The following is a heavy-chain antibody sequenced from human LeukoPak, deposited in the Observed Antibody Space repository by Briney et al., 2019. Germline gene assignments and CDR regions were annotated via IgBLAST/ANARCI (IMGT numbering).Heavy chain of an antibody. CDR3: ATKRGISYGTPSGRYYYMDV. J-gene: IGHJ6*03. V-gene: IGHV1-69*05. Sequence: SGKVCCKPAGGTFSSYAISWVPQAAGQGLEWRGGSIPIFGTAKCAQKFQGTVTVTTDESTTPAYIGLSRLRAEDTAAYYCATKRGISYGTPSGRYYYMDVWGKGTTVTVSS. CDR1: GGTFSSYA. CDR2: SIPIFGTA. D-gene: IGHD5-18*01.